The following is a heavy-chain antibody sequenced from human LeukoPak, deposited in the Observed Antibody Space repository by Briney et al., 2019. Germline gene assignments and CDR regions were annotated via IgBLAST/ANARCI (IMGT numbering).Heavy chain of an antibody. D-gene: IGHD2-2*01. CDR1: GFTFSSYA. J-gene: IGHJ4*02. CDR2: ISYDGSNK. Sequence: GGSLRLSCAASGFTFSSYAMHWVRQAPGKGLEWVAVISYDGSNKYYADSVKGRFTISRDNSKNTLYLQMNSLRAEDTAVYYCARATYGGSTSCLDYWGQGTLVTVSS. CDR3: ARATYGGSTSCLDY. V-gene: IGHV3-30-3*01.